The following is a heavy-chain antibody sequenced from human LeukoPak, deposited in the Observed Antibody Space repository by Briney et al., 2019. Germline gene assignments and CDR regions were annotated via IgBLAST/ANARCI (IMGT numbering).Heavy chain of an antibody. CDR1: CGSFGVYY. Sequence: SETLSLTCAVYCGSFGVYYCSWIRQPPGKGLEWIGEINHSGSTNYNPSLKSRVTISVDTSKNQFSLKLSSVTAADTAVYYCARGHAGVAGTFFVYWGQGTLVTVSS. CDR2: INHSGST. D-gene: IGHD6-19*01. V-gene: IGHV4-34*01. J-gene: IGHJ4*02. CDR3: ARGHAGVAGTFFVY.